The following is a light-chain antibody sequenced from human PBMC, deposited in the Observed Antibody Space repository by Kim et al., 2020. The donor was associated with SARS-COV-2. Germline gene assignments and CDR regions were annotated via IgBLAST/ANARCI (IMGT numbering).Light chain of an antibody. J-gene: IGLJ3*02. CDR2: QDS. CDR3: QAWDSSTGV. CDR1: KLGDKY. V-gene: IGLV3-1*01. Sequence: SYELTQPPSVSVSPGQTASITCSGDKLGDKYACWYQQKPGQSPVLVIYQDSKRPSGIPDRFSGSNSGNTATLTISGTQAMDEADYYCQAWDSSTGV.